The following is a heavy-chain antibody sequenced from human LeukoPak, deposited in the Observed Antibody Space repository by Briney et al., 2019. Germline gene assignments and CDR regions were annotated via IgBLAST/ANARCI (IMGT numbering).Heavy chain of an antibody. V-gene: IGHV4-39*07. Sequence: SETLSLTCTVSGGSISSSSYYWGWIREPPGKGLEWIGSIYYSGSTYYNPSLKSRVTISVDTSKNQFSLKLSSVTAADTAVYYCARASSGDDAFDIWGQGTTVTVSS. J-gene: IGHJ3*02. D-gene: IGHD1-26*01. CDR1: GGSISSSSYY. CDR3: ARASSGDDAFDI. CDR2: IYYSGST.